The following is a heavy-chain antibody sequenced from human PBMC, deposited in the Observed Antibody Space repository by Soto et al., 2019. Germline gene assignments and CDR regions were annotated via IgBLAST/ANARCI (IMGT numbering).Heavy chain of an antibody. CDR1: GFTFSSYG. D-gene: IGHD1-26*01. CDR2: ISYDGSNK. CDR3: ATPRSGSYYVNFDY. J-gene: IGHJ4*02. V-gene: IGHV3-30*03. Sequence: GGSLRLSCAASGFTFSSYGMHWVRQAPGKGLEWVAVISYDGSNKYYADSVKGRFTISRDNSKNTLYLQMNGLRAEDTAVYYCATPRSGSYYVNFDYWGQGTLVTVSS.